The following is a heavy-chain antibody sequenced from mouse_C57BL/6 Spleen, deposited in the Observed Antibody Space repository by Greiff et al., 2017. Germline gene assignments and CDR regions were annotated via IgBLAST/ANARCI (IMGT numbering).Heavy chain of an antibody. V-gene: IGHV1-55*01. CDR1: GYTFTSYW. CDR2: IYPGSGST. D-gene: IGHD2-1*01. Sequence: QVQLQHPGAELVKPGASVKMSCKASGYTFTSYWITWVKQRPGQGLEWIGDIYPGSGSTNYNEKFKSKATLTVDTSSSTAYMQLSSLTSEDSAVYYCARLFYGNYGGYYAMDYWGQGTSVTVSS. CDR3: ARLFYGNYGGYYAMDY. J-gene: IGHJ4*01.